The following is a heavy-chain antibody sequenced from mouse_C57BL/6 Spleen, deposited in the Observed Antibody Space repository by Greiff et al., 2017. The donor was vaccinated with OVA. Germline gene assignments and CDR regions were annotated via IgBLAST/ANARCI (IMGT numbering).Heavy chain of an antibody. V-gene: IGHV7-3*01. J-gene: IGHJ2*01. D-gene: IGHD1-1*01. CDR3: ARFPYYYGSSSHFDY. Sequence: EVKLMESGGGLVQPGGSLSLSCAASGFTFTDYYMSWVRQPPGKALEWLGFIRNKANGYTTEYSASVKGRFTISRDNSQSILYLQMNALRAEDSATYYCARFPYYYGSSSHFDYWGQGTTLTVSS. CDR1: GFTFTDYY. CDR2: IRNKANGYTT.